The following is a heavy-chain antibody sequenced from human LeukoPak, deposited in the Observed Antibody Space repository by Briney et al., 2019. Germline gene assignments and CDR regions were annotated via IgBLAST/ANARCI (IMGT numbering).Heavy chain of an antibody. V-gene: IGHV3-23*01. CDR2: IINSGGST. Sequence: GGSLRLSCAASGFTFRSYWMSWVRLAPGKGLEWVSGIINSGGSTYYADSVKGRFTIFRDNSKNTLYLQMNSLRAEDTALYYCAKGQQGFDYWGQGTLVTVSS. CDR1: GFTFRSYW. CDR3: AKGQQGFDY. D-gene: IGHD6-13*01. J-gene: IGHJ4*02.